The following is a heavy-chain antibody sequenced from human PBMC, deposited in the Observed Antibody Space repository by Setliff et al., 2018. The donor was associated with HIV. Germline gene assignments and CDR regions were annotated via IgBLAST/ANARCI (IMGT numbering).Heavy chain of an antibody. CDR3: ASPASGGSSGQYHY. D-gene: IGHD6-19*01. V-gene: IGHV4-4*08. CDR2: IYTSGST. J-gene: IGHJ4*02. Sequence: SETLSLTCTVSGGSITYYYWSWVRQPPGKGLEWIGYIYTSGSTNYNPSLKSRVTISVDTSKNQFSLKLSSVTAADTAVYYCASPASGGSSGQYHYWGQGTLVTVSS. CDR1: GGSITYYY.